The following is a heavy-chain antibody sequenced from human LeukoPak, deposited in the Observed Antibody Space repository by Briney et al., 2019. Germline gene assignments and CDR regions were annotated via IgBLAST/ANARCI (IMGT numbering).Heavy chain of an antibody. Sequence: ASVKVSCKASGYTFTSYGISWVRQASGQGFEWMGWISAYNGNTNYAQKLQGRVTMTTDTSTSTAYMELRSLRSDDTAVYYCARDEDIVVVPAAMVTDYWGQGTLVTVSS. CDR2: ISAYNGNT. V-gene: IGHV1-18*01. CDR1: GYTFTSYG. J-gene: IGHJ4*02. CDR3: ARDEDIVVVPAAMVTDY. D-gene: IGHD2-2*01.